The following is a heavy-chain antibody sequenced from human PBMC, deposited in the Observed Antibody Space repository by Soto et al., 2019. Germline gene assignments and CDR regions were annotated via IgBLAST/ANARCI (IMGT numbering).Heavy chain of an antibody. CDR3: ASHAESCSGGSCYTRREQEAEVWSFDP. CDR2: IDPSDADP. Sequence: EVQLVQSGAEVKKPGESLRISCKGSGYSFTSYWISWVRQMPGKGLEWMGRIDPSDADPNYSPSFQGHVTISADKSIRTAYLQWSSLKASDTAMYYCASHAESCSGGSCYTRREQEAEVWSFDPWGQGTLVTVSS. CDR1: GYSFTSYW. J-gene: IGHJ5*02. V-gene: IGHV5-10-1*03. D-gene: IGHD2-15*01.